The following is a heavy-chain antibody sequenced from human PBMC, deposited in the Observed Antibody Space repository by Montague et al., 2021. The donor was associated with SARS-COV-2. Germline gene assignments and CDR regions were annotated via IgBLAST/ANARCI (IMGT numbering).Heavy chain of an antibody. CDR2: IYYSGST. J-gene: IGHJ4*02. D-gene: IGHD3-9*01. V-gene: IGHV4-59*08. Sequence: TLSLTCTVSGGSISSYYWSWIRQPPGKGLEWIGYIYYSGSTNYNPSLKSRVTISIDTSKNQFSLKLRSVTAADTAVYYCAKHALGYFDWLNEGYFDYWGQGTLVTVSS. CDR1: GGSISSYY. CDR3: AKHALGYFDWLNEGYFDY.